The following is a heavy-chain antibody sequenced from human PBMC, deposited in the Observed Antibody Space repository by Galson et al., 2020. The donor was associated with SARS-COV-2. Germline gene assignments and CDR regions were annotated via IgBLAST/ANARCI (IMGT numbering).Heavy chain of an antibody. CDR2: IWFDGTNK. V-gene: IGHV3-33*01. CDR1: GFTFSYYG. Sequence: LTCAASGFTFSYYGMHWVRQAPGKGLEWVAVIWFDGTNKYYADSVKGRFTISRDNSKNTVYLQMNSLRAEDTAVYYCARDDLSGSYSFDYWGQGTLVTVSS. CDR3: ARDDLSGSYSFDY. D-gene: IGHD6-19*01. J-gene: IGHJ4*02.